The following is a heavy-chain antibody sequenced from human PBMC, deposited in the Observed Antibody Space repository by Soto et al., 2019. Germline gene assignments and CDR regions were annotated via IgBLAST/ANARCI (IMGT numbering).Heavy chain of an antibody. D-gene: IGHD4-17*01. CDR2: IYYSGST. J-gene: IGHJ4*02. Sequence: PSGTLSLTCTVSGGSISSIIYYWGWIRQPPGKGLEWIGSIYYSGSTYYNPSLKSRVTISVDTSKNQFSLKLSSVTAADTAVYYCARFDDGGIDYWGQGTLVTVSS. CDR3: ARFDDGGIDY. CDR1: GGSISSIIYY. V-gene: IGHV4-39*01.